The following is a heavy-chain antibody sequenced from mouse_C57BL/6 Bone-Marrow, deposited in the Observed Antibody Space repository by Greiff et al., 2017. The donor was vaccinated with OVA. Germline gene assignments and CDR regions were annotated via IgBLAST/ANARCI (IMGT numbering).Heavy chain of an antibody. CDR1: GFTFTDYY. V-gene: IGHV7-3*01. J-gene: IGHJ4*01. D-gene: IGHD3-3*01. CDR2: IRNKANGYTT. CDR3: ASRDVGYARDY. Sequence: EVKLVESGGGLVQPGGSLSLSCAASGFTFTDYYMSWVRQPPGKALEWLGFIRNKANGYTTEYSASVKGRFTISRDNSQSILYLQMNALRAEDSATYYCASRDVGYARDYWGQGTSVTVSS.